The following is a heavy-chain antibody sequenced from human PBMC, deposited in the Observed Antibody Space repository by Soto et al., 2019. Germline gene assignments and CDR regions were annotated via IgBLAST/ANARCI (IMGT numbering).Heavy chain of an antibody. V-gene: IGHV4-39*01. CDR2: IYYSGST. CDR3: ARHGRSVRDYYYYGMDV. J-gene: IGHJ6*02. D-gene: IGHD1-26*01. CDR1: GGSISRSGSY. Sequence: SETLSLTCSVSGGSISRSGSYWGWVRQPPGKGPEWIASIYYSGSTYYNPSLKSRVTISVDTSKGQFSLKLSSVTAADTAVYYCARHGRSVRDYYYYGMDVWGQGTTVTVSS.